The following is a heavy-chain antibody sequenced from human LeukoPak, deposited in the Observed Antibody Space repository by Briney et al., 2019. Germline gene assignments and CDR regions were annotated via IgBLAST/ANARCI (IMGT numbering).Heavy chain of an antibody. V-gene: IGHV3-33*01. Sequence: PGGSLRLSCAASGFTFSSYAIHWVRQAPGKGLEWVAVIWYDGSEKYYADSVKGRFTISRENPKNMVYLQMNSLRAEDTAVYYCARVGPDPRIWLFLDYWGRGTQVTVSS. CDR2: IWYDGSEK. J-gene: IGHJ4*02. CDR3: ARVGPDPRIWLFLDY. CDR1: GFTFSSYA. D-gene: IGHD3-22*01.